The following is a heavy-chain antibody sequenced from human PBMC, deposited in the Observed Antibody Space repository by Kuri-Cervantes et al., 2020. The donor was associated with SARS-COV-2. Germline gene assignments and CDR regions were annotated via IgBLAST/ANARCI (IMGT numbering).Heavy chain of an antibody. V-gene: IGHV1-8*02. CDR1: GYSFTSYW. CDR3: ARGRKQWLVT. J-gene: IGHJ4*02. D-gene: IGHD6-19*01. Sequence: ASVKVSCKGSGYSFTSYWISWVRQAPGQGLEWMGGIIPIFGIANYAQKFQGRVTMTRNTSISTAYMELSSLRSEDTAVYYCARGRKQWLVTWGQGTLVTVSS. CDR2: IIPIFGIA.